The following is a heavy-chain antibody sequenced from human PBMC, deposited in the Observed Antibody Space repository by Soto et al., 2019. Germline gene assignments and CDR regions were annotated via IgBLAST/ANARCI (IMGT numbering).Heavy chain of an antibody. V-gene: IGHV1-46*03. CDR2: INPSGGST. CDR1: GYTFTSYY. Sequence: ASVKVSCKASGYTFTSYYMHWVRQAPGQGLEWMGIINPSGGSTSYAQKFQGRVTMTRDTSTSTVYMELSSLRSEDTAVYYCARSPGYSSGWPRTTDSLDYWGQGTLVTVSS. CDR3: ARSPGYSSGWPRTTDSLDY. D-gene: IGHD6-19*01. J-gene: IGHJ4*02.